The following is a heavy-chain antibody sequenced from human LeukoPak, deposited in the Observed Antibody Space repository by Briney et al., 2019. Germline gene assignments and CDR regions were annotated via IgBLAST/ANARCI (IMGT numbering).Heavy chain of an antibody. Sequence: GGSLRLSCAASGFTFSSYGMSWVRQAPGKGLEWVSAISGSGGSTYYADSVKGRFTISRDNSKNTLYLQMNSLRAEDTAVYYCALEESGSYNFDYWGQGTLVTVSS. CDR3: ALEESGSYNFDY. D-gene: IGHD1-26*01. V-gene: IGHV3-23*01. CDR1: GFTFSSYG. CDR2: ISGSGGST. J-gene: IGHJ4*02.